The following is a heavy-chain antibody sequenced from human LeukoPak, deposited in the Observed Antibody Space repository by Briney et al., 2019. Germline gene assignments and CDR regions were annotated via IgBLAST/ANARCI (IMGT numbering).Heavy chain of an antibody. D-gene: IGHD3-9*01. CDR1: GGSISSYY. V-gene: IGHV4-59*01. CDR2: IYYSGST. J-gene: IGHJ6*02. Sequence: SETLSLTCTVSGGSISSYYWSWIRQPPGKGLEWIGYIYYSGSTNYNPSLKSRVTISVDTSKNQFSLKLSSVTAADTAVYYCARSDYDILTGNQYYYGTDVWGQGTRSPSP. CDR3: ARSDYDILTGNQYYYGTDV.